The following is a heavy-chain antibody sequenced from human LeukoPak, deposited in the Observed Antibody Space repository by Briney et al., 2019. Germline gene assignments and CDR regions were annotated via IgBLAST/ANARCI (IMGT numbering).Heavy chain of an antibody. D-gene: IGHD5-24*01. J-gene: IGHJ4*02. CDR3: AREMATIKAIDY. V-gene: IGHV1-2*06. CDR1: GYTFTGYY. CDR2: INPNSGGT. Sequence: ASVKVSCTASGYTFTGYYMHWVRQAPGQGLEWMGRINPNSGGTNYAQKFQGRVTMTRDTSISTAYMELSRLRSDDTAVYYCAREMATIKAIDYWGQGTLVTVSS.